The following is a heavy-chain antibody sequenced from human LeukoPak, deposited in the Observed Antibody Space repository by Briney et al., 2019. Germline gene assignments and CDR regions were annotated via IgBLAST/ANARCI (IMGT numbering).Heavy chain of an antibody. CDR2: FFYTGST. CDR1: DGSISSATYY. CDR3: ARDRYGSYDPGWFDP. D-gene: IGHD3-10*01. V-gene: IGHV4-39*07. J-gene: IGHJ5*02. Sequence: SETLSLTCTVSDGSISSATYYWGWIRQPPNKGLDWIGSFFYTGSTYYNPSLKSRVTISVDTSKNQFSLKLSSVTAADTAVYYCARDRYGSYDPGWFDPWGQGTLVTVSS.